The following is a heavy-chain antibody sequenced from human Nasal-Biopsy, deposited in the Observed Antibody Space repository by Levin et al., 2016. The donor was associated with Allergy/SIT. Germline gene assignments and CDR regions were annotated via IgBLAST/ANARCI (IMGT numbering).Heavy chain of an antibody. J-gene: IGHJ5*02. V-gene: IGHV4-39*01. D-gene: IGHD5-18*01. CDR2: IYYSGTT. CDR3: ARLGGFNFDYDH. CDR1: GGSISSSNYY. Sequence: SETLSLTCAVSGGSISSSNYYWGWIRQPPGKGLEWIGTIYYSGTTYYSPSLKSRVSISVDTSKNQFSLKVNSVTAADTAVYYCARLGGFNFDYDHWGQGTLVTVSA.